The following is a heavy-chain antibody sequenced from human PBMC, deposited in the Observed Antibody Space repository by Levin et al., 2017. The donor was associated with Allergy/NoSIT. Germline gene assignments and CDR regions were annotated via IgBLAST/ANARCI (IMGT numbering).Heavy chain of an antibody. CDR1: GHTFTAYY. J-gene: IGHJ4*02. D-gene: IGHD3/OR15-3a*01. Sequence: VKVSCKASGHTFTAYYIHWLRQAPGQGLQWMGWINPDSGDTNYAQKLQGRVTMTRDTSITTAYMELRSLRSDDTAVYYCARASNLIGVGLDFYFNYWGQGTLVTVSS. CDR2: INPDSGDT. V-gene: IGHV1-2*02. CDR3: ARASNLIGVGLDFYFNY.